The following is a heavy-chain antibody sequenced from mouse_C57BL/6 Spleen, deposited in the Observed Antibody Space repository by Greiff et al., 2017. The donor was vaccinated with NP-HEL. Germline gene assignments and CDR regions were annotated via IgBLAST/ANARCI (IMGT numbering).Heavy chain of an antibody. CDR3: AREGLLRSYFDY. CDR1: GFTFSSYA. Sequence: EVQLQQSGGGLVKPGGSLKLSCAASGFTFSSYAMSWVRQTPEKRLEWVATISDGGSYTYYPDNVKGRFTISRDNAKNNLYLQMSHLKSEDTAMYYCAREGLLRSYFDYWGQGTTLTVSS. D-gene: IGHD1-1*01. CDR2: ISDGGSYT. V-gene: IGHV5-4*01. J-gene: IGHJ2*01.